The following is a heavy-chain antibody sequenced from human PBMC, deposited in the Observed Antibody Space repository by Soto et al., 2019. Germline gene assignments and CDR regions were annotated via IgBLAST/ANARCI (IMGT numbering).Heavy chain of an antibody. J-gene: IGHJ5*02. CDR3: ARCRTGSGTPYRFDP. V-gene: IGHV4-31*03. CDR2: IHFSGGT. D-gene: IGHD1-1*01. Sequence: SETLSLTCTVSGGPISTVGYYWSWIRQRPGKGPEWIGYIHFSGGTSYNPSLRSRVTMSVDTSKNQFSLKLTSVTAADTAVFFCARCRTGSGTPYRFDPWGQGTLVTVSS. CDR1: GGPISTVGYY.